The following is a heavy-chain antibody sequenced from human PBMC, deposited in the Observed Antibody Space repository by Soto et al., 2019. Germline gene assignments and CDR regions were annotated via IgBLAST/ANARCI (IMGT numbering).Heavy chain of an antibody. CDR3: AVTTYYYYGMDV. D-gene: IGHD4-17*01. Sequence: EVQLVESGGGLVKPGGSLRLSCAASGFTFSSYSMNWVRQAPGKGLEWVSSISSSSSYIYYADSVKGRFAISRDNAKNSLYLQMNSLRAEDTAVYYCAVTTYYYYGMDVWGQGTTVTVSS. J-gene: IGHJ6*02. CDR1: GFTFSSYS. V-gene: IGHV3-21*01. CDR2: ISSSSSYI.